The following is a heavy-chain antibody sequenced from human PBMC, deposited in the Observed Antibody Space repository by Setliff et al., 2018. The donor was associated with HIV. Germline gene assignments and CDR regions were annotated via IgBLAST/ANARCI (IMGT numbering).Heavy chain of an antibody. CDR1: GYTLTNYD. V-gene: IGHV1-8*02. CDR2: MNPSGAT. CDR3: ASPGRSAAFDV. Sequence: ASVKVSCKASGYTLTNYDINWVRQATGQGLEWMGWMNPSGATGYAQKFQGRVTMTRDTSISTAYMELTRLRYDDTAIYFCASPGRSAAFDVWGQGTKVTVSS. J-gene: IGHJ3*01.